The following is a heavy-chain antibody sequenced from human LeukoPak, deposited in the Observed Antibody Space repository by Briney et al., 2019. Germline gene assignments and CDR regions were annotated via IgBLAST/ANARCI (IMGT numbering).Heavy chain of an antibody. CDR3: ARASVAGFYY. V-gene: IGHV1-46*01. Sequence: GASVKVSCKASGYTFTSYYMHWVRQAPGQGLEWMGIINPSGGSTSYAQKFQRRVTMTTDTSTSTAYMELRSLRSDDTAVYYCARASVAGFYYWGQGTLVTVSS. D-gene: IGHD6-19*01. J-gene: IGHJ4*02. CDR2: INPSGGST. CDR1: GYTFTSYY.